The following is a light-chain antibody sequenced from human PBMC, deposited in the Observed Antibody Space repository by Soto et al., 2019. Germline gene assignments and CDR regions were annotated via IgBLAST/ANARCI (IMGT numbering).Light chain of an antibody. CDR2: SND. CDR3: AAWDDSLNGYV. CDR1: SSKIGSNS. J-gene: IGLJ1*01. Sequence: SVLAQPPSASGTPGQRVPISCSGSSSKIGSNSVNWYQQLPGTAPKLLIYSNDRRPSGVPDRFSGSKSGTSASLAISGLQSEDEADYYCAAWDDSLNGYVFGTGTKVTVL. V-gene: IGLV1-44*01.